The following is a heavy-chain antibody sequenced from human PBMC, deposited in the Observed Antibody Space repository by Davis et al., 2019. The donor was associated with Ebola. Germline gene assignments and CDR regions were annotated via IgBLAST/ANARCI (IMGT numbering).Heavy chain of an antibody. D-gene: IGHD5-12*01. CDR3: ARGRKVAKMGSWFDP. J-gene: IGHJ5*02. Sequence: ASVKVSCKASGYTFTNYDVHWVRQVTGQGLEWIGWMNPNSANTGYGQKFQGRVTMTRNTAISTAYMELSSLTSEDTAVYYCARGRKVAKMGSWFDPWGQGTLVTVSS. CDR1: GYTFTNYD. V-gene: IGHV1-8*01. CDR2: MNPNSANT.